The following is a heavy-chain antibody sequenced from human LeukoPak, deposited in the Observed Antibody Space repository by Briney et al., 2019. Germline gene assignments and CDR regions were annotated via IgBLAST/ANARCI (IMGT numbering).Heavy chain of an antibody. J-gene: IGHJ4*01. D-gene: IGHD6-19*01. Sequence: GGSLRLSCAASGFTFSNSAMSWFRQAPGKGLEWVSTLSGSGITTYYADSVKGRFTISRDNSKNTLYLQMNSLRAEDTAVYYCVKGIYSSGWSYFDYWGHGTLVTVSS. CDR1: GFTFSNSA. CDR3: VKGIYSSGWSYFDY. CDR2: LSGSGITT. V-gene: IGHV3-23*01.